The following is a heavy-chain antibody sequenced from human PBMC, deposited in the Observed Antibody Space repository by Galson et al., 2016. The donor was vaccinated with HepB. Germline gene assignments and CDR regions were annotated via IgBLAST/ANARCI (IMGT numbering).Heavy chain of an antibody. CDR3: ARVGKLPLVGLRWPPFDP. J-gene: IGHJ5*02. CDR2: IYHTGDT. D-gene: IGHD2-15*01. V-gene: IGHV4-4*02. Sequence: SETLSLTCAVSGGSIGTPNWWSWVRQPPGKGLEWIAEIYHTGDTNYNPSLKSRVTISVDTSKNQFSLKLSSVTAADTAVYYCARVGKLPLVGLRWPPFDPWGQGTLVTVSS. CDR1: GGSIGTPNW.